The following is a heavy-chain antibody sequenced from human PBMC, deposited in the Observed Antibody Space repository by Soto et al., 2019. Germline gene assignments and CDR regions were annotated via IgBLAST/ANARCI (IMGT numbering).Heavy chain of an antibody. CDR3: ARAEVLHLGELSLYYYYYYMDV. J-gene: IGHJ6*03. CDR1: GFTFSSYS. Sequence: GGSLRLSCAASGFTFSSYSMNWVRQAPGKGLEWVSSISSSSSYIYYADSVKGRFTISRDNAKNSLYLQMNSLRAEDTAVYYCARAEVLHLGELSLYYYYYYMDVWGKGTTVTVSS. CDR2: ISSSSSYI. D-gene: IGHD3-16*02. V-gene: IGHV3-21*01.